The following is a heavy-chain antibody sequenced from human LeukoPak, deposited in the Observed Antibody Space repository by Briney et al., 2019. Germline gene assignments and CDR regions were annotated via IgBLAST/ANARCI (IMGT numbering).Heavy chain of an antibody. D-gene: IGHD6-19*01. V-gene: IGHV3-23*01. J-gene: IGHJ4*02. CDR1: GFTFSNYA. CDR3: PRQSYASGWNPFDY. Sequence: GGSLRLSCIASGFTFSNYAMSWVRQAPGKGLEWVSTISGGGVTTYYGDSAKGRFAISRDNSKNTLYLQMNSLIADHTAVYYCPRQSYASGWNPFDYWGQGILVTVSS. CDR2: ISGGGVTT.